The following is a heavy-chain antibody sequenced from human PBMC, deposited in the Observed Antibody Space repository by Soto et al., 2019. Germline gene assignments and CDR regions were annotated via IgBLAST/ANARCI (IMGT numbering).Heavy chain of an antibody. CDR2: MDSTGAT. CDR1: GASINNVF. J-gene: IGHJ4*02. CDR3: ARRDYGDKFFDS. D-gene: IGHD4-17*01. V-gene: IGHV4-59*01. Sequence: SETLSLTCNVSGASINNVFWTWIRQPPGKGLEWIGYMDSTGATFNNPFLKSRVTISIDKSKKQFSLNLRSVTAADTAVYYCARRDYGDKFFDSWGQGTLVTVSS.